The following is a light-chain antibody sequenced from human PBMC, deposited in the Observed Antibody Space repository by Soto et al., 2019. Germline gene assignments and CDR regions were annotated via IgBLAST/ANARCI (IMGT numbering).Light chain of an antibody. CDR3: QQYNNWPET. Sequence: EIVMTQSPATLSVSPGESTTLSCRASQSVSSNLACYQQKPGQAPRLLIYGASTRATGIPARFSGSGSGTEFTLTISSLQSEDFTVYYCQQYNNWPETFGQGTKVEIK. V-gene: IGKV3-15*01. J-gene: IGKJ1*01. CDR2: GAS. CDR1: QSVSSN.